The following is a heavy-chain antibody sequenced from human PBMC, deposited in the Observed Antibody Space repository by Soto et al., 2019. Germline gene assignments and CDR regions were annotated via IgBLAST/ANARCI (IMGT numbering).Heavy chain of an antibody. CDR3: ARGRIAARYYYYYMDV. CDR2: INHSGST. Sequence: QVQLQQWGAGLLKPSETLSLTCAVYGGSFSGYYWSWIRQPPGKGLEWIGEINHSGSTNYNPSLKSRVTISVDTSKNQFSLKLSSATAADTAVYYCARGRIAARYYYYYMDVLGKGTTVTVSS. V-gene: IGHV4-34*01. D-gene: IGHD6-6*01. CDR1: GGSFSGYY. J-gene: IGHJ6*03.